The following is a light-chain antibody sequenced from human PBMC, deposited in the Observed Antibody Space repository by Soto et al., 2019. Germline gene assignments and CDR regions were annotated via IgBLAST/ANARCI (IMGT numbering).Light chain of an antibody. CDR2: NNN. V-gene: IGLV1-47*02. CDR3: ATWDDDLYTPI. Sequence: QSVVTQAPSVCGTPGQRVTISCSGSSSNIESNWVYWYQQLPGTAPKLLIYNNNNQRPSGVPDRFSGSKSGTSASLAITGLRSDDEADYYCATWDDDLYTPIIGGGTKLTVL. CDR1: SSNIESNW. J-gene: IGLJ2*01.